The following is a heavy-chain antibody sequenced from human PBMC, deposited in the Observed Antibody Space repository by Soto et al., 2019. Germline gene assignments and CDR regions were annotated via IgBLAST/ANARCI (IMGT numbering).Heavy chain of an antibody. Sequence: GGSLRLSCAASGFTFSSYGMHWVRQAPGKGLEWVAVIWYDGSNKYYADSVKGRFTISRDNSKNTLYLQMNSLRAEDTAVYYCAREADYYGSGSRFFDPWGQGTLVTVSS. D-gene: IGHD3-10*01. CDR1: GFTFSSYG. CDR2: IWYDGSNK. CDR3: AREADYYGSGSRFFDP. V-gene: IGHV3-33*01. J-gene: IGHJ5*02.